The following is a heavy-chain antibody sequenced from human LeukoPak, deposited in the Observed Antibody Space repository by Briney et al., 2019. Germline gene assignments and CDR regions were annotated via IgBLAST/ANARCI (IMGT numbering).Heavy chain of an antibody. J-gene: IGHJ4*02. CDR3: ARGGAYCGGDCYFDY. Sequence: SETLSLTCAVDGGSFSGYYWSWIRQPPGKGLEWNGEINHSGSTNYNPSLKSRVTISVDTSKNQFSLKLSSVTAADTAVYYCARGGAYCGGDCYFDYWGQGTLVTVSS. V-gene: IGHV4-34*01. CDR1: GGSFSGYY. CDR2: INHSGST. D-gene: IGHD2-21*02.